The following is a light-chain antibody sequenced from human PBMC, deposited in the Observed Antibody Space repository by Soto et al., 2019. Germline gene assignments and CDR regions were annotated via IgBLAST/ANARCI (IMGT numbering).Light chain of an antibody. CDR1: QSVSSN. V-gene: IGKV3-15*01. J-gene: IGKJ5*01. Sequence: EIVMTQSPATLSVSPGERATLSCGASQSVSSNLAWYQQKPGQAPRLLLYGASTRATGIPARFGGSGSGTEFTLTISSLQSEDFAVYYCQQYGTFPITFGQGTRLEIK. CDR2: GAS. CDR3: QQYGTFPIT.